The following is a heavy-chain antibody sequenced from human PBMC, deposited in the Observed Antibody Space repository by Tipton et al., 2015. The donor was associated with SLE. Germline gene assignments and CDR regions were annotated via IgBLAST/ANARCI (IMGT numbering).Heavy chain of an antibody. J-gene: IGHJ3*02. CDR3: ARDKPYDI. V-gene: IGHV4-59*01. CDR1: GGSINSYY. CDR2: IYYTGTT. Sequence: GLVKPSETLSLTCTVSGGSINSYYWSWVRQPPGKGLQWIGYIYYTGTTNYSPSLKSRVTISVDTSKNQFSLKLTSVTAADTAVYYCARDKPYDIWGQGTMVTVSS.